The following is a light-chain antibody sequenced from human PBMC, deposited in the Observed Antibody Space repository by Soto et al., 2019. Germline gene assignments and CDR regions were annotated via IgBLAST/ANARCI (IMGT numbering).Light chain of an antibody. CDR1: NNDIGVYNF. CDR3: SSYTSSSTPYV. CDR2: DVT. Sequence: QSVLTQPRSVSGSPGQSVTISCTGTNNDIGVYNFVSWYQQHPGKAPKLIIYDVTARPSGVPDRFSGSKSGTTASLTISGLQAEDEADYYCSSYTSSSTPYVFGTGTKSPS. J-gene: IGLJ1*01. V-gene: IGLV2-11*01.